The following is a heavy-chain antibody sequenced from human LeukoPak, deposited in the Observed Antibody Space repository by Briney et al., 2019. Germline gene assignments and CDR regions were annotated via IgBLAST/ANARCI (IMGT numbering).Heavy chain of an antibody. CDR1: GGSISSYY. CDR3: ARDLWGITMVRRGYAMDV. D-gene: IGHD3-10*01. Sequence: PSETLSLTCTVSGGSISSYYWSWIRQPPGKGLEWIGYIYYSGSTNYNPSLKSRVTISVDTSKNQFSLKLSSVTAADTAMYYCARDLWGITMVRRGYAMDVWGQGTTVTVS. CDR2: IYYSGST. V-gene: IGHV4-59*12. J-gene: IGHJ6*02.